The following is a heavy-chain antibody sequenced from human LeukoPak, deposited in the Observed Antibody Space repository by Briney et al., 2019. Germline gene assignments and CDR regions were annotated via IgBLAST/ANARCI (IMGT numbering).Heavy chain of an antibody. CDR2: ISGDGRNI. CDR1: GFTFSSYW. Sequence: GGSLRLSCVASGFTFSSYWMHWVRQAPRKGLVWVSRISGDGRNINYADSVRGRFTISRDNSKNTLYLQMNSLRAEDTAVYYCAKQDSYSSGPGYWGQGTLVTVSS. V-gene: IGHV3-74*01. CDR3: AKQDSYSSGPGY. J-gene: IGHJ4*02. D-gene: IGHD6-19*01.